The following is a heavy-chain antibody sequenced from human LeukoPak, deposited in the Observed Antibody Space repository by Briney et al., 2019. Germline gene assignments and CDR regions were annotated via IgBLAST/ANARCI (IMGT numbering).Heavy chain of an antibody. CDR3: ATDRVAVADVDYYGMDV. D-gene: IGHD6-19*01. Sequence: GASVKVSCKVSGYTLTELSMRWVRQAPGKGLEWMGGFDPEDGETIYAQKFQGRVTMTEDTSTDTAYMELSSLRSEDTAVYYCATDRVAVADVDYYGMDVWGQGTTVTVSS. J-gene: IGHJ6*02. CDR2: FDPEDGET. CDR1: GYTLTELS. V-gene: IGHV1-24*01.